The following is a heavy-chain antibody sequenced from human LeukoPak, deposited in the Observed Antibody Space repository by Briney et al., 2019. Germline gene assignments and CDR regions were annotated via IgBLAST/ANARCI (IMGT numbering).Heavy chain of an antibody. J-gene: IGHJ4*02. Sequence: SGPALVKPTQTLTLTCTLSGFSFTTSGVGVGWIRQRPGKALEWLGMIFWDDDKRYSPSLKSRLTITEHASENQVVLTMTNMNPADTGTYFCAHTGYSYGLDYWGQGTLVTVSS. CDR2: IFWDDDK. CDR3: AHTGYSYGLDY. CDR1: GFSFTTSGVG. V-gene: IGHV2-5*02. D-gene: IGHD5-18*01.